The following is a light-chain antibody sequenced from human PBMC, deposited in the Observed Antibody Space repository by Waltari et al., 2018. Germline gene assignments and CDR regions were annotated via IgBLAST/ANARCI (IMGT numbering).Light chain of an antibody. J-gene: IGLJ3*02. CDR2: SDT. V-gene: IGLV1-40*01. CDR3: QSYDRSLSGSV. Sequence: QSVLTQPPSVSGAPGQRVTISCTGSRSPPRAGHEVPWYQHFPGAGPNLIIYSDTHRPSGVPDRFSGSKSGTSASLAVTGLQADDEADYYCQSYDRSLSGSVFGGGTKLTVL. CDR1: RSPPRAGHE.